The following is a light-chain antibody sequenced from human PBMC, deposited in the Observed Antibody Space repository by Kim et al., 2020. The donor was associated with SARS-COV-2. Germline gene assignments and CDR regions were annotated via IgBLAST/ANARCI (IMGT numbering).Light chain of an antibody. J-gene: IGLJ2*01. V-gene: IGLV7-46*01. CDR1: TGAVTSGHY. Sequence: PGGTVTLTCGSSTGAVTSGHYSYWFQQKPGQAPRTLIYHTSNKLSWTPARFSGSLRGGKAALTLSGAQPEDEAEYYCLLSYGGSRVFGGGTQLTVL. CDR3: LLSYGGSRV. CDR2: HTS.